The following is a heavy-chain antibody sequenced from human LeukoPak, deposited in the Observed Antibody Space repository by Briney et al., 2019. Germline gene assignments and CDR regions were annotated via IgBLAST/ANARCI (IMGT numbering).Heavy chain of an antibody. D-gene: IGHD4-17*01. Sequence: GGSLRLSCAVSEFTFDDYAMHWVRQAPGKGLEWVSGISWDSSNVDYADSVKGRFTISRDNSKNTLYLQMNSLRAEDTALYYCAKSLRNSYYSMDVWGKGTTVTVSS. CDR1: EFTFDDYA. V-gene: IGHV3-9*01. CDR3: AKSLRNSYYSMDV. J-gene: IGHJ6*03. CDR2: ISWDSSNV.